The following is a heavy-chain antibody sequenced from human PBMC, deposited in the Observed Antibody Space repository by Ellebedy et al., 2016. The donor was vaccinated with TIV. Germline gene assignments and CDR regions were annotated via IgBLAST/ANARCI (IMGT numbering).Heavy chain of an antibody. J-gene: IGHJ3*02. D-gene: IGHD3-16*01. CDR1: GYTFTGYY. V-gene: IGHV1-2*02. CDR2: INPNSGGT. Sequence: AASVKVSCKASGYTFTGYYMHWVRQAPGQGLEWMGWINPNSGGTNYAQKFQGRVTMTRDTSISTAYMELSRLRSDDTAVYYCARESGGSDDAFDIWGQGTMVTVSS. CDR3: ARESGGSDDAFDI.